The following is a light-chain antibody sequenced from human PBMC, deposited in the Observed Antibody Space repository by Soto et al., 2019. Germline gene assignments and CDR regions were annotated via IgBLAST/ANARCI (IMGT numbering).Light chain of an antibody. J-gene: IGLJ3*02. Sequence: QSVLTQPPSASGTPGQRVTISCSGSSSNIGSNYVYWYQQLPGTAPKLLIYRNNQRPSGVPDRFSGSTSGTSASLAISGLRSEDEADYYCAAWDDSLGGLWVFGGGTKLTVL. V-gene: IGLV1-47*01. CDR1: SSNIGSNY. CDR2: RNN. CDR3: AAWDDSLGGLWV.